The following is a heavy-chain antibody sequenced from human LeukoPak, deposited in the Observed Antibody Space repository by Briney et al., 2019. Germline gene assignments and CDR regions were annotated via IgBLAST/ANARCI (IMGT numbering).Heavy chain of an antibody. J-gene: IGHJ5*02. D-gene: IGHD2-2*01. CDR3: ARRLTQYDCFDP. CDR2: ISHDGSNK. CDR1: GFTFSSYG. Sequence: GGSLRLSCAASGFTFSSYGMHWVRQAPGKGLEWVAVISHDGSNKYYADSVKGRFTISRDNSKNTLYLQMNSLRAEDTAVYYCARRLTQYDCFDPWGQGILVTVSS. V-gene: IGHV3-30*03.